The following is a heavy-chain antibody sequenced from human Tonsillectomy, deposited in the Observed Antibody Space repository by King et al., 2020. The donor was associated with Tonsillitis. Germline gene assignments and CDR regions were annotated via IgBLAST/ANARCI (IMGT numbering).Heavy chain of an antibody. CDR3: ARGPQNWGTYRYDSYYHGMDA. CDR1: GYTFTSNY. D-gene: IGHD3-16*02. V-gene: IGHV1-46*01. Sequence: VQLVESGAEVKKPGASVKVSCTASGYTFTSNYMHWVRQAPGQGLEWMGIINPSGGSTTYARKFQGRVTMTRDTSTSTVCMELSSLRSEDTAVYYCARGPQNWGTYRYDSYYHGMDAWGQGQRSPSP. J-gene: IGHJ6*02. CDR2: INPSGGST.